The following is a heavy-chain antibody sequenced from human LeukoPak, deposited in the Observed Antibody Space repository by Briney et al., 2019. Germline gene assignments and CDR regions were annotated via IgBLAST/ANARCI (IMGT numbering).Heavy chain of an antibody. Sequence: GGSLRLSCAASGFTFSSYEMNWVRQAPGKGLEWVSYISSSGSTKYYADSAKGRLTISRDNAKNSLYLQMNSLRAEDTAVYYCARDDNNSADFDYWGQGTLVTVSS. V-gene: IGHV3-48*03. CDR2: ISSSGSTK. CDR1: GFTFSSYE. CDR3: ARDDNNSADFDY. J-gene: IGHJ4*02. D-gene: IGHD1-1*01.